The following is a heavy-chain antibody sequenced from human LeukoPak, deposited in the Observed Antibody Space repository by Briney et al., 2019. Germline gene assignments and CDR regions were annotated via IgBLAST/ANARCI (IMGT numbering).Heavy chain of an antibody. CDR3: ARATYSSSWYGAFDI. CDR1: GFTFSSYA. CDR2: ISSNGGST. Sequence: AGSLRLSCAASGFTFSSYAMHWIRQAPGKGLEYISAISSNGGSTYYANSVKGRFTISIDNSKNTLYLQMGSLRAEDMAVYYCARATYSSSWYGAFDIWGQGTMVTVSS. D-gene: IGHD6-13*01. J-gene: IGHJ3*02. V-gene: IGHV3-64*01.